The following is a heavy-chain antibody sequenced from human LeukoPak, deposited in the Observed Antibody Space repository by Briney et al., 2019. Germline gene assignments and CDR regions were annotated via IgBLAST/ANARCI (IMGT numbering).Heavy chain of an antibody. V-gene: IGHV4-34*01. Sequence: SETLSLTCAVYGGSFSGYYWSWIRQPPGKGLEWIGEINHSGSTNYNPSLKGRVTISVDTSKNQFSLKLSSVTAADTAVYYCARRTIRLPRYWYFDLWGRGTLVTVSS. CDR3: ARRTIRLPRYWYFDL. J-gene: IGHJ2*01. CDR1: GGSFSGYY. D-gene: IGHD5-12*01. CDR2: INHSGST.